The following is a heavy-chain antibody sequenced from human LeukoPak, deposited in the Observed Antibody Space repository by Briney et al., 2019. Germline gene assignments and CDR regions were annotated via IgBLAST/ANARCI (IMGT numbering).Heavy chain of an antibody. V-gene: IGHV4-38-2*02. Sequence: SETLSLTCTVSGYSISSGYYWGWIRQPPGKGLEWIGSIYHSGSTYYNPSLKSRVTISVDTSKNQFSLKLSSVTAADTAVYYCARDMMLLWFGELLYWGQGTLVTVSS. CDR3: ARDMMLLWFGELLY. CDR2: IYHSGST. CDR1: GYSISSGYY. J-gene: IGHJ4*02. D-gene: IGHD3-10*01.